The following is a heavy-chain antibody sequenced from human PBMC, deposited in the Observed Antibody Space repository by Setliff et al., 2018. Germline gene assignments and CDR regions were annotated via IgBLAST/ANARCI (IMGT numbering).Heavy chain of an antibody. CDR1: GYIFSDYG. V-gene: IGHV1-2*02. CDR2: INPNSAGT. J-gene: IGHJ4*02. CDR3: AGVDVLTASPF. Sequence: GASVKVSCKTSGYIFSDYGIAWVRQAPGQGREWMGWINPNSAGTNYAQKFQGRVTMAWDASITTAYLDLSRLTSDDTASYYCAGVDVLTASPFWGLGTRVTVSS. D-gene: IGHD3-9*01.